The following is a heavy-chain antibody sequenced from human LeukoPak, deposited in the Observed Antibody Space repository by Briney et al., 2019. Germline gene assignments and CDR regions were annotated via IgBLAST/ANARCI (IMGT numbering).Heavy chain of an antibody. J-gene: IGHJ6*03. Sequence: GGSLRLSCAASGFTFSNAWMSWVRQAPGKGLEWVGRIKSKTDGGTTDYAAPVKGRFTISRDDSKNTLYLQMNSLKTEDTAVYYCTTDPMTTVTTRPYYYYYYMDVWGKGTTVTVSS. V-gene: IGHV3-15*01. CDR2: IKSKTDGGTT. CDR3: TTDPMTTVTTRPYYYYYYMDV. D-gene: IGHD4-17*01. CDR1: GFTFSNAW.